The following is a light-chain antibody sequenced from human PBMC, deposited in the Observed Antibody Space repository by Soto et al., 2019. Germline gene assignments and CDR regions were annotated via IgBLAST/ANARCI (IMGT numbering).Light chain of an antibody. J-gene: IGKJ1*01. CDR1: QSISSSY. CDR3: QQYGSSRWT. Sequence: VLTQSPGTRSLSPGERATLSCTVSQSISSSYLAWYQQKPGQAPRLLVYGASSRATGIPDRFSGSGSGTDFTLTISRLEPEDFAVYYCQQYGSSRWTFGQGTKVDIK. V-gene: IGKV3-20*01. CDR2: GAS.